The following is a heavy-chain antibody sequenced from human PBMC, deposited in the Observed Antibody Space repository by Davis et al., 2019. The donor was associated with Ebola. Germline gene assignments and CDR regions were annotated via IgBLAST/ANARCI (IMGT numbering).Heavy chain of an antibody. CDR2: ISTGGGVT. CDR3: AKRSDYRSFGY. J-gene: IGHJ4*02. V-gene: IGHV3-23*01. CDR1: GFRFNDYA. Sequence: PGGSLRLSCVATGFRFNDYAMHWVRQVPGKGLEWVSGISTGGGVTIYADSVKGRFTISRDNSKNTLYLQMNSLRGEDTAVYYCAKRSDYRSFGYWGQGTLVTVSS. D-gene: IGHD4-11*01.